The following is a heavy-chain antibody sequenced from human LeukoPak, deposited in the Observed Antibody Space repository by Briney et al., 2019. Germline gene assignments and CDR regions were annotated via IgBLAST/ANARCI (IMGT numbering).Heavy chain of an antibody. D-gene: IGHD3-22*01. CDR3: ASYYYISSGYSDYFDY. J-gene: IGHJ4*02. V-gene: IGHV1-2*02. Sequence: GASVTVSYMGSGYTFTVYYMHWVRQAPGQGLERMGWINPNRGGTKYAQKFQGRITMTRDTSISSAYMELSRLRSDDSAVYYCASYYYISSGYSDYFDYWGQGTLVTVSS. CDR2: INPNRGGT. CDR1: GYTFTVYY.